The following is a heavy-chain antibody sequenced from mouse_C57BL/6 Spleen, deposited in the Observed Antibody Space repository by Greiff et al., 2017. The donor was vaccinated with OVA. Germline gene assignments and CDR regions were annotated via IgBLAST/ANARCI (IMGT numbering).Heavy chain of an antibody. CDR3: ARSGTAQAPHYFDY. Sequence: QVQLKQPGAELVKPGASVKLSCKASGYTFTSYWMHWVKQRPGRGLEWIGRIDPNSGGTKYNEKFKSKATLTVDKPSSTAYMQLSSLTSEDSAVYYCARSGTAQAPHYFDYWGQGTTLTVSS. J-gene: IGHJ2*01. D-gene: IGHD3-2*02. CDR1: GYTFTSYW. V-gene: IGHV1-72*01. CDR2: IDPNSGGT.